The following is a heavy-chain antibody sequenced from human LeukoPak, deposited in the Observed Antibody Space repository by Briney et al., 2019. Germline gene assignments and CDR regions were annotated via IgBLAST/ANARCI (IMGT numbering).Heavy chain of an antibody. D-gene: IGHD3-16*02. CDR1: GGSISSGDYY. CDR3: ARVLSEANAADY. Sequence: PSETLSLTCTVSGGSISSGDYYWSWIRQPPGKGLEWIGYIYYSGSTYYNPSLKSRVTISVDTSKNQFSLKLSSVTAADTAVYYCARVLSEANAADYWGQGTLVTVSS. J-gene: IGHJ4*02. CDR2: IYYSGST. V-gene: IGHV4-30-4*08.